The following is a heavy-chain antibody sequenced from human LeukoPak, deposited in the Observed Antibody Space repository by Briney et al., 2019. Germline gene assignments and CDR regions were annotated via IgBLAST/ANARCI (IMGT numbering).Heavy chain of an antibody. CDR3: ARLRKQLAHFDY. V-gene: IGHV4-30-4*08. J-gene: IGHJ4*02. D-gene: IGHD6-6*01. Sequence: PSQTLSLTCTVSGGSISSGDYYWSWIRQPPGKGLEWIGYIYYSGSTYYNPSLKSRVTISVDTSKNQFSLKLSSVTAADTAVYYCARLRKQLAHFDYWGQGTLVTVSS. CDR2: IYYSGST. CDR1: GGSISSGDYY.